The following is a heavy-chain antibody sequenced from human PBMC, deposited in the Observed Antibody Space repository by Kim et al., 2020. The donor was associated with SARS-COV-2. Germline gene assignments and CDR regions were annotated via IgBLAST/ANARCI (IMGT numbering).Heavy chain of an antibody. Sequence: GGSLRLSCAASGFTFSDYYMSWIRQAPGKGLEWVSYISSSGSTIYYADSVKGRFTISRDNAKNSLYLQMNSLRAEDTAVYYCLGKVVDDAFDIWGQGTMVTVSS. D-gene: IGHD2-15*01. V-gene: IGHV3-11*01. CDR1: GFTFSDYY. CDR3: LGKVVDDAFDI. CDR2: ISSSGSTI. J-gene: IGHJ3*02.